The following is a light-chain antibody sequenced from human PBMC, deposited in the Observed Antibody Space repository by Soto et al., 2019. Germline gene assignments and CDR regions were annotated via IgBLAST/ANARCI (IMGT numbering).Light chain of an antibody. J-gene: IGKJ1*01. V-gene: IGKV1-39*01. CDR2: SAS. Sequence: IQMTQSPSSLSASVGDRVTITCRASQDISNFLNWYQQQPGKAPKLLIYSASTLQSGVPSRFRGSGSGTDFTLTISSLQPEDFATYYCQQSYNALWTFGQGTKVEIK. CDR3: QQSYNALWT. CDR1: QDISNF.